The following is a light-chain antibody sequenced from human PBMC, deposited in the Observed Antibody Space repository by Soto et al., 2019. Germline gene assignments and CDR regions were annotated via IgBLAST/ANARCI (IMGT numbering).Light chain of an antibody. CDR2: AAS. Sequence: AIRMTQSPSSLSASTGDRVTITCRASQGISSYLAWYQQKPGKAPKLLIYAASTLQSGVPSRFSGSGSGTDFTLTISSLQPEDFATYYCQQLKSYPLTFGGGIKVDI. CDR1: QGISSY. CDR3: QQLKSYPLT. V-gene: IGKV1-8*01. J-gene: IGKJ4*01.